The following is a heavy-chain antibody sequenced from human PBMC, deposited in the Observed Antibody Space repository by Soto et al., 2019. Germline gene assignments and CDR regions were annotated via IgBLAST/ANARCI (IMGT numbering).Heavy chain of an antibody. CDR3: AKDLQSYGDYDYYCYGMDV. CDR1: GFTFSTYG. D-gene: IGHD4-17*01. CDR2: ISYDGTNK. J-gene: IGHJ6*02. V-gene: IGHV3-30*18. Sequence: QVQLVDSGGGEVQPGRSLTISCAASGFTFSTYGMHWVRQTPGKGLVWVAVISYDGTNKFYSDSVKGRFTISRDNFKNTLTLQMNSLRADDTAVYSCAKDLQSYGDYDYYCYGMDVWGLGTRVTVSS.